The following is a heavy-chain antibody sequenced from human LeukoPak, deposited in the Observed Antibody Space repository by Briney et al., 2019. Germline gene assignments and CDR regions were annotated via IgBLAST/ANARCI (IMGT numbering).Heavy chain of an antibody. J-gene: IGHJ3*01. CDR1: GFTFSRYG. V-gene: IGHV3-30*03. Sequence: GGSLRLSCAPSGFTFSRYGMQWVRQAPGKGLEWVAVISYDGSNKYYADSVKGRFTISRDNSKNTLYLQMNSLRAEDTAVFYCARDLGPYNTSPNSGSFDVWGQGTMVPVSS. D-gene: IGHD1-14*01. CDR3: ARDLGPYNTSPNSGSFDV. CDR2: ISYDGSNK.